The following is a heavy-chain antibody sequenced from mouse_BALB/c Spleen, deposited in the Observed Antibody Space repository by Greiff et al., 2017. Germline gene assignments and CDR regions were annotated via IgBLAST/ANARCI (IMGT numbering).Heavy chain of an antibody. CDR1: GFSLTSYG. J-gene: IGHJ4*01. Sequence: QVQLQQSGPGLVQPSQSLSITCTVSGFSLTSYGVHWVRQSPGKGLEWLGVIWSGGSTDDNAAFISRLSISKDNSKSQVFFKMNSLQANDTAIYYCARKWDYRYPYAMDYWGQGTAVTVSS. CDR3: ARKWDYRYPYAMDY. V-gene: IGHV2-2*02. D-gene: IGHD2-14*01. CDR2: IWSGGST.